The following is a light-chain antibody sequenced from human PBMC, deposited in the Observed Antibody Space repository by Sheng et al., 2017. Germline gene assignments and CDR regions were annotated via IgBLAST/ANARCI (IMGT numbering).Light chain of an antibody. Sequence: QLVLTRSPSASASLGASVKLTCTLSSGHSSYVIAWHQQQPGKGPRFLLKLKSDGTHNKGDGIPDRFSGSSSGAERYLIISSLQSEDEADYYCQTWGTGIQVFGGGTKLTVL. CDR3: QTWGTGIQV. J-gene: IGLJ3*02. CDR2: LKSDGTH. V-gene: IGLV4-69*01. CDR1: SGHSSYV.